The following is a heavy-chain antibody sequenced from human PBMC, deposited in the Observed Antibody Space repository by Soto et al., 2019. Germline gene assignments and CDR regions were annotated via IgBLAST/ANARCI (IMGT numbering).Heavy chain of an antibody. Sequence: QVQLQESGPGLVKPSETLSLTCTVSGGSISSYYWSWIRQPAGKGLEWIGRIYTSGSTNYNPSLKSRVTMSVDTSKNQFSLKLSSVTAADTAVYYCARDPPNWDEGYFDLWGRGTLVTVSS. V-gene: IGHV4-4*07. CDR3: ARDPPNWDEGYFDL. CDR1: GGSISSYY. CDR2: IYTSGST. D-gene: IGHD1-26*01. J-gene: IGHJ2*01.